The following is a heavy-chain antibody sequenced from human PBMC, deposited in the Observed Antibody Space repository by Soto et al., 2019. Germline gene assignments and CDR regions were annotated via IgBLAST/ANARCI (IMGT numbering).Heavy chain of an antibody. CDR1: GGSISSGDYY. CDR3: ARVSATLTYRFDP. V-gene: IGHV4-31*03. D-gene: IGHD4-17*01. CDR2: IYYSGTT. J-gene: IGHJ5*02. Sequence: QVQLLESGPGLVKPSETLSLTCTVSGGSISSGDYYWTWIRQHPGKGLEWIGYIYYSGTTYYNPSLKSRLTIFVDTSKNQFSLNLRSVTAADTAVYYCARVSATLTYRFDPWGQGTRVTVSS.